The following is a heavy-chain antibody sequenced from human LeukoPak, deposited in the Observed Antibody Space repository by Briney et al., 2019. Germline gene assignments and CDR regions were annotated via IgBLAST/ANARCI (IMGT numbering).Heavy chain of an antibody. CDR2: IYHSGST. J-gene: IGHJ4*02. V-gene: IGHV4-30-2*01. Sequence: SETLSLTCAVSGGSISSGGYSWSWIRHPPGTGLEWIGYIYHSGSTYYNPSLKSRVTISVYRSKNQFSLKLSSVTAADTAVYYCARESSVGGSFDYWGQGTLVTVSS. CDR3: ARESSVGGSFDY. D-gene: IGHD3-16*01. CDR1: GGSISSGGYS.